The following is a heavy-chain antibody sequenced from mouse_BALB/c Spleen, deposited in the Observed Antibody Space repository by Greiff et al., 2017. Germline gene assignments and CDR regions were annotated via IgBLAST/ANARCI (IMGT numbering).Heavy chain of an antibody. Sequence: VQLQQSGPELVKPGASVKISCKASGYSFTGYYMHWVKQSHVKSLEWIGRINPYNGATSYNQNFKDKASLTVDKSSSTAYMELHSLTSEDSAVYYCARRGYYEETFDYWGQGTTLTVSS. J-gene: IGHJ2*01. CDR3: ARRGYYEETFDY. CDR1: GYSFTGYY. V-gene: IGHV1-31*01. D-gene: IGHD2-3*01. CDR2: INPYNGAT.